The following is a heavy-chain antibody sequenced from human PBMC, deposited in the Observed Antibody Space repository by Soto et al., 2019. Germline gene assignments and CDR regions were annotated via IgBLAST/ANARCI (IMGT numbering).Heavy chain of an antibody. CDR2: ISAYNGNT. CDR1: GYTFTSYG. V-gene: IGHV1-18*01. CDR3: ARDLDCSGGSCYATFDY. D-gene: IGHD2-15*01. J-gene: IGHJ4*02. Sequence: GASVKVSCKASGYTFTSYGISWVRQAPGRGLEWMGWISAYNGNTNYAQKLQGRVTMTTDTSTSTAYMELRSLRSDDTAVYYCARDLDCSGGSCYATFDYWGQGTLVTVSS.